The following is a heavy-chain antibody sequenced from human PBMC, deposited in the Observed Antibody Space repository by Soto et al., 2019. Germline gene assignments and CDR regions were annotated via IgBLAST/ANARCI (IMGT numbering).Heavy chain of an antibody. CDR1: GGSISSGGYY. CDR3: ARVRSIFGVVIMANWFDP. D-gene: IGHD3-3*01. J-gene: IGHJ5*02. V-gene: IGHV4-31*03. CDR2: IYYSGST. Sequence: SETLSLTCTVSGGSISSGGYYWSWIRHHPGKGLEWIGYIYYSGSTYYNPSLKSRVTISVDTSKNQFSLKLSSVTAADTAVYYCARVRSIFGVVIMANWFDPWGQGTLVTVSS.